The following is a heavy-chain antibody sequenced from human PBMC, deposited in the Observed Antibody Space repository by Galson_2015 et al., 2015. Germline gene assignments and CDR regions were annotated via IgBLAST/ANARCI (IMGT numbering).Heavy chain of an antibody. Sequence: IFGTANYAQKFQGWVTMTRDTSISTAYMELSRLRSDDTAVYYCARDGGYSYGPNWFDPWGQGTLVTVSS. V-gene: IGHV1-2*04. CDR3: ARDGGYSYGPNWFDP. D-gene: IGHD5-18*01. CDR2: IFGTA. J-gene: IGHJ5*02.